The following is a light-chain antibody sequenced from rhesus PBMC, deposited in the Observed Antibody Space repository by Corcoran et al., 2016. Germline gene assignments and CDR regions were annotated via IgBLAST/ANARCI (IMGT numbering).Light chain of an antibody. CDR1: QSLLYSNGYTY. V-gene: IGKV2-78*01. CDR2: EVS. CDR3: EQTLQTPFT. Sequence: DIVMTQTPLSLSVTPGEPASISCRSSQSLLYSNGYTYLHWYLQKPGQSPQLLVYEVSNRASGVPDRFSGSGEGTDFTLKISRVEAEDVGVDYCEQTLQTPFTFGPGTKLDIK. J-gene: IGKJ3*01.